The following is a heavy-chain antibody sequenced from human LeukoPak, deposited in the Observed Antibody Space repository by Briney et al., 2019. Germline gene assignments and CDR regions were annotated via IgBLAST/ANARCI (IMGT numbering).Heavy chain of an antibody. Sequence: PGGSLRLSCAASGFTFDDFAMHWVRQGPGKGLEWVSGINWNGRSIDYADSVKGRFTVSRDNGKNTLYLQMNSLRAEDTAVYYCAKGQGFGWYRSAFDIWGQGTMVTVSS. J-gene: IGHJ3*02. CDR1: GFTFDDFA. V-gene: IGHV3-9*01. CDR3: AKGQGFGWYRSAFDI. D-gene: IGHD6-19*01. CDR2: INWNGRSI.